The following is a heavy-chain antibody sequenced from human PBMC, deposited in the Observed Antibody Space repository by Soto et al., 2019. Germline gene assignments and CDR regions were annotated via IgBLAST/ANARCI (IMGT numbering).Heavy chain of an antibody. Sequence: QVQLVESGGRVVQPGRSLRLSCAASGFTFSSYAMHWVRQAPGKGLEWVAVISYDGSNKYYADSVKGRFTISRDNSKNTLYLQMNSLRAEDTAVYYCARDIAARLPYYYGMDVWGQGTTVTVSS. CDR1: GFTFSSYA. J-gene: IGHJ6*02. CDR2: ISYDGSNK. D-gene: IGHD6-6*01. CDR3: ARDIAARLPYYYGMDV. V-gene: IGHV3-30-3*01.